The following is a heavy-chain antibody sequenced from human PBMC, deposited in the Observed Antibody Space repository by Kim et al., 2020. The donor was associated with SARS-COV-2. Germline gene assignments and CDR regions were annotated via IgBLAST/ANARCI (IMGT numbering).Heavy chain of an antibody. CDR1: GYSFTSYW. Sequence: GESLKISCKGSGYSFTSYWIGWVRQMPGKGLEWMGIIYPGDSDTRYSPSFQGQVTISADKSISTAYLQWSSLKASDTAMYYCARLNYDILTGWGYGMDVWGKGTTVTVSS. V-gene: IGHV5-51*01. J-gene: IGHJ6*04. D-gene: IGHD3-9*01. CDR3: ARLNYDILTGWGYGMDV. CDR2: IYPGDSDT.